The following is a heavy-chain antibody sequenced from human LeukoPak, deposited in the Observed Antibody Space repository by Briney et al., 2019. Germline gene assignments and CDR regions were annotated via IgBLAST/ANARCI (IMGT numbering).Heavy chain of an antibody. CDR1: GYTFTSYD. J-gene: IGHJ4*02. CDR3: ARGVRRPPSSSGYYYFDY. Sequence: ASVKVSCEASGYTFTSYDINWVRQATGQGFEWMGWMNPNSGNTGYAQKFQGRVTMTRNTSISTAYMELSSLRSEDTAVYYCARGVRRPPSSSGYYYFDYWGQGTLVTVSS. CDR2: MNPNSGNT. D-gene: IGHD3-22*01. V-gene: IGHV1-8*01.